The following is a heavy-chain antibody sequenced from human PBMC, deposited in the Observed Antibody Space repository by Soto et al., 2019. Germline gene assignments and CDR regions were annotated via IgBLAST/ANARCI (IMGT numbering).Heavy chain of an antibody. J-gene: IGHJ4*02. CDR2: ISYDGSNK. CDR3: ARGSYSSPRADY. CDR1: GFTFSSYA. V-gene: IGHV3-30-3*01. D-gene: IGHD6-13*01. Sequence: PGGSLRLSCAASGFTFSSYAMHWVRQAPGKGLEWVAVISYDGSNKYYADSAKGRFTISRDNSKNTLYLQMNSLRAEDTAVYYCARGSYSSPRADYWGQGTLVTVSS.